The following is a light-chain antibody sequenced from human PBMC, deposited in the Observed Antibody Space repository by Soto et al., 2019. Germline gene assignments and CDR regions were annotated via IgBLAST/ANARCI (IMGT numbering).Light chain of an antibody. CDR1: QSVSSS. Sequence: EIVMTQSPATLSVSPGERVTLSCTASQSVSSSLAWYQQKPGQAPRLLIYGASTRATGIPARFSGSGSETEFTLTISRRQSEDFAVYYCQQYNNGWTFGQGTKGEIK. J-gene: IGKJ1*01. V-gene: IGKV3-15*01. CDR3: QQYNNGWT. CDR2: GAS.